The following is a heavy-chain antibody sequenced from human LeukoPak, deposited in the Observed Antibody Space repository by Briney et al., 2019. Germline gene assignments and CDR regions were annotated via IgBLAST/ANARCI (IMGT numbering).Heavy chain of an antibody. J-gene: IGHJ4*02. CDR3: ARGEKSDTPGDY. Sequence: GGSLRLSCAASGFTFSSYAMHWVRQAPGKGLGWVAVISYDGSNKYYADSVKGRFTISRDNSKNTLYLQMNSLRAEDTAVYYCARGEKSDTPGDYWGQGTLVTVSS. CDR2: ISYDGSNK. D-gene: IGHD2-2*02. CDR1: GFTFSSYA. V-gene: IGHV3-30-3*01.